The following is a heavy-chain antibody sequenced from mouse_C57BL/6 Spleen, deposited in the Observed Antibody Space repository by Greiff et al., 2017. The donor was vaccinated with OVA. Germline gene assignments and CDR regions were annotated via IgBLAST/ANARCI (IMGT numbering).Heavy chain of an antibody. J-gene: IGHJ1*03. CDR1: GYSITSDY. CDR3: ARFDGSSYGYFDV. D-gene: IGHD1-1*01. CDR2: ISYSGST. V-gene: IGHV3-8*01. Sequence: EVQGVESGPGLAKPSQTLSLTCSVTGYSITSDYWNWIRKFPGNKLEYMGYISYSGSTYYNQSLKSRISITRDTSKNQYYLQLNSVTTEDTATYYCARFDGSSYGYFDVWGTGTTVTVSS.